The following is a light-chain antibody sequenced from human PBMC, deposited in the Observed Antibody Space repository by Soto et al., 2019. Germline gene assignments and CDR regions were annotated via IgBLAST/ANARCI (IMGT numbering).Light chain of an antibody. CDR3: QQRSNWPRGYT. V-gene: IGKV3-11*01. CDR1: QSISSY. Sequence: EIVLTQSPATLSLSPGERATLSCRASQSISSYLAWYQQKPGQAPRLLIYDASNRATGIPARFSGSGSGTDFNLTISSLEPEDFALYYCQQRSNWPRGYTFGQGTKLEIK. J-gene: IGKJ2*01. CDR2: DAS.